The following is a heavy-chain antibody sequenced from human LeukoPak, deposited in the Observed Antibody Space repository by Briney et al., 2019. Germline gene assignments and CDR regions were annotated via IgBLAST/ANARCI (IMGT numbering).Heavy chain of an antibody. CDR3: AKDPNQLLFPEGYFDY. CDR1: GFTFSSYG. D-gene: IGHD2-2*01. J-gene: IGHJ4*02. Sequence: GGSLRLSCAASGFTFSSYGMHWVRQAPGEGLEWVAVISYDGSNKYYADSVKGRFTISRDNSKNTLYLQMNSLRAEDTAVYYCAKDPNQLLFPEGYFDYWGQGTLVTVSS. V-gene: IGHV3-30*18. CDR2: ISYDGSNK.